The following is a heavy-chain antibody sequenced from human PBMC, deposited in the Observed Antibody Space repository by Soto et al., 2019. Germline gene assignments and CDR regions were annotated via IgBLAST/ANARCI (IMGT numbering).Heavy chain of an antibody. CDR2: IHPDGGHT. CDR1: GYSFTNYY. Sequence: ASVKVSCKASGYSFTNYYVQWVRQAPGQGLEWMGVIHPDGGHTTYSQRFQDRVTMTRDTFTSTIYMELSGLRSEDTAVYYCARGDNDYWGQGTLVTVSS. J-gene: IGHJ4*02. CDR3: ARGDNDY. V-gene: IGHV1-46*01.